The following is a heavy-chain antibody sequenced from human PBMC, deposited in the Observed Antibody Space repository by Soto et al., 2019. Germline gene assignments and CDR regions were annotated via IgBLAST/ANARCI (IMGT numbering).Heavy chain of an antibody. CDR1: SGSISSSNW. J-gene: IGHJ6*03. D-gene: IGHD5-12*01. V-gene: IGHV4-4*02. CDR3: ARVIPLSKWLRYPVGYYMDV. CDR2: IYHSGST. Sequence: SETLSLTCAVSSGSISSSNWWSWVRQPPGKGLEWIGEIYHSGSTNYNPSLKSRVTISVDKSKNQFSLKLSSVTAADTAVYYCARVIPLSKWLRYPVGYYMDVWGKGTTVTVSS.